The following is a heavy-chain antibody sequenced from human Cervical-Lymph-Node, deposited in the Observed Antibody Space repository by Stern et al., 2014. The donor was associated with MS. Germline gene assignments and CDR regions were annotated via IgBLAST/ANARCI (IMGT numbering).Heavy chain of an antibody. CDR2: INSRGSTV. J-gene: IGHJ4*02. CDR3: ARERGSYYLDY. D-gene: IGHD3-10*01. CDR1: GFTFSSSI. V-gene: IGHV3-48*02. Sequence: VQLVESGGGLVQPGGSLRLSCAASGFTFSSSIMKWVRQAPGKGLEWVSHINSRGSTVYYADSVRGRFTISRDNAKNSLYLQMNSLKDEDTAVYYCARERGSYYLDYWGQGTPVTVAS.